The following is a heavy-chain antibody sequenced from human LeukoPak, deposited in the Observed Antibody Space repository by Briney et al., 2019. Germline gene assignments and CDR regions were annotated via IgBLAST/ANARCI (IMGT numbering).Heavy chain of an antibody. D-gene: IGHD5-18*01. V-gene: IGHV4-4*07. Sequence: PXETLXXXCTVSGGSISSYYWSWLRQPAGKGLEWIGRIYTSGSTNYNPSLKSRVTISVDTSKNQFSPKLSSVTAADTAVYYCARXRGYSYGRLDYWGQGTLVTVSS. CDR1: GGSISSYY. CDR3: ARXRGYSYGRLDY. CDR2: IYTSGST. J-gene: IGHJ4*02.